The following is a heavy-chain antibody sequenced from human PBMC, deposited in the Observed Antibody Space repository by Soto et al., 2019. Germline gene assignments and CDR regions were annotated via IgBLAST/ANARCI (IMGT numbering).Heavy chain of an antibody. V-gene: IGHV4-39*01. J-gene: IGHJ3*02. D-gene: IGHD3-3*01. Sequence: SETLSLTCTVSGGSIKSGSYYWGWIRQPPGKGLEWIGSVYYSGTTYYNPSLRGRVTTSIDTSKNQFSLKLSSVTAADTAVYYCAKGGWRLFDIWGQGTMVTVSS. CDR2: VYYSGTT. CDR3: AKGGWRLFDI. CDR1: GGSIKSGSYY.